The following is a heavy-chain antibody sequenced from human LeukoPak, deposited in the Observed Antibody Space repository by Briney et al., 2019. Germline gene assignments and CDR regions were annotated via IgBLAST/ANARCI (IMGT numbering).Heavy chain of an antibody. CDR2: IKQDGSEK. CDR3: ARDSGSSWSFYYYYGTDV. D-gene: IGHD6-13*01. J-gene: IGHJ6*02. V-gene: IGHV3-7*01. CDR1: GFTFSSYW. Sequence: GGSLRLSCAASGFTFSSYWMSWVRQAPGKGLEWVANIKQDGSEKYYVDSVKGRFTISRDNAKNSLYLQMNSLRAEDTAVYYCARDSGSSWSFYYYYGTDVWGQGTTVTVSS.